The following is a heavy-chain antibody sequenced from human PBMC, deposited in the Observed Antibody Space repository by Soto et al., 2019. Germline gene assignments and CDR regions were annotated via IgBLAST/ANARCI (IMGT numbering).Heavy chain of an antibody. D-gene: IGHD2-15*01. V-gene: IGHV3-7*01. CDR1: GFTFSSYG. CDR3: ARDVYCSGGSCYLGAFDI. CDR2: IKQDGSEK. J-gene: IGHJ3*02. Sequence: EVQLVESGGGLVQPGGSLRLSCAASGFTFSSYGMSWVRQAPGKGLEWVATIKQDGSEKYYVDSVKGRFTISRDNAKNSLYLQMNSLRAEDTAVYYCARDVYCSGGSCYLGAFDIWGQGTMVTVSS.